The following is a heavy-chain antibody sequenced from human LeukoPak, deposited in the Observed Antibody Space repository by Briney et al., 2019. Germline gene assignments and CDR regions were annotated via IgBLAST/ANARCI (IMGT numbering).Heavy chain of an antibody. D-gene: IGHD1-26*01. J-gene: IGHJ6*02. CDR3: AKFRPGTYYYYGMDV. V-gene: IGHV3-23*01. CDR1: GFTFSSYA. CDR2: ISGSGGST. Sequence: GGSLRLSCAASGFTFSSYAMSWVRQAPGKGLEWFPAISGSGGSTYYADSVKGRSTISRDNSKNTLYLQMNSLRAEDTAVYYCAKFRPGTYYYYGMDVWGQGTTVTVSS.